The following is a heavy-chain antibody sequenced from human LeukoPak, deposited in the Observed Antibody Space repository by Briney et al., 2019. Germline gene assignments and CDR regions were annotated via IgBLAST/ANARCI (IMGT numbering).Heavy chain of an antibody. CDR1: GFTFSSYS. V-gene: IGHV3-21*01. J-gene: IGHJ6*02. CDR2: ISSSSSYI. Sequence: GGSLRLSCAASGFTFSSYSMNWVRRAPGKGLEWVSSISSSSSYIYYADSVKGRFTISRDNAKNSPYLQMNSLRAEDTAVYYCAREEPSYGYGMDVWGQGTTVTVSS. CDR3: AREEPSYGYGMDV. D-gene: IGHD5-18*01.